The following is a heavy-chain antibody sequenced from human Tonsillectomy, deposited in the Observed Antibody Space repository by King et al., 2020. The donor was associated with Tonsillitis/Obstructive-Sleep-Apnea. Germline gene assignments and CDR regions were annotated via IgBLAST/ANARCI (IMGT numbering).Heavy chain of an antibody. J-gene: IGHJ6*02. CDR1: GFTFSNAW. CDR2: IKSKTDGGTT. D-gene: IGHD4-17*01. CDR3: TTDYGDYDSYYYDMDV. Sequence: VQLVESGGGLVKPGGSLRLSCAASGFTFSNAWMNWVRQAPGKGLEWVGRIKSKTDGGTTDYAAPGKGRFTISRDDSKNTLYLQMNSLKTEDTAVYYCTTDYGDYDSYYYDMDVWGQGTTVTVSS. V-gene: IGHV3-15*07.